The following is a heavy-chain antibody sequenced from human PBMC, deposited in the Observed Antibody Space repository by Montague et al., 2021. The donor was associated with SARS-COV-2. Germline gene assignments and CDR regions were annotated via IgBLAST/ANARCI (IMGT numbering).Heavy chain of an antibody. V-gene: IGHV4-59*08. J-gene: IGHJ3*02. D-gene: IGHD2-2*01. CDR2: IYYSGST. CDR1: GVSISSYY. Sequence: SETLSPTCTVSGVSISSYYWTWIRQHPGKGLEWIGFIYYSGSTNYNPSLKSRVTISVATSKNQFSLKLSSVTAADTAVYYCAKQALTRYCTSTTCFGAAFDIWGQGTMVTVSS. CDR3: AKQALTRYCTSTTCFGAAFDI.